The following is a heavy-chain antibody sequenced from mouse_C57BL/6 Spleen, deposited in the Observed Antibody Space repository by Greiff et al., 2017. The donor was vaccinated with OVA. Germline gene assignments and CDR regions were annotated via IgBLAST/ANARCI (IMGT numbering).Heavy chain of an antibody. D-gene: IGHD3-1*01. Sequence: QVQLQQPGAELVMPGASVKLSCKASGYTFTSYWMHWVKQRPGQGLEWIGEIDPSDSYTNYNQKFKGKSTLTVDKSSSTAYMQLSSLTSEISAVYYCARGLDYAMCYWGQGTSVSFSS. CDR3: ARGLDYAMCY. CDR1: GYTFTSYW. V-gene: IGHV1-69*01. J-gene: IGHJ4*01. CDR2: IDPSDSYT.